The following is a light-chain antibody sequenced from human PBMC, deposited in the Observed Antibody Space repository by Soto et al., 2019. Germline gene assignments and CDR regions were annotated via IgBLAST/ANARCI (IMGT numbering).Light chain of an antibody. CDR1: SSDVGGHKY. Sequence: QSALTQPASVSGSPGESITISCTGTSSDVGGHKYGSWYQQDPDKAPKLIISEGSNRPSGISNRFSGSKSGNTASLTISELQAEDEADYYCSSHSISTTLDYVFGTGTKVTVL. V-gene: IGLV2-14*01. CDR2: EGS. J-gene: IGLJ1*01. CDR3: SSHSISTTLDYV.